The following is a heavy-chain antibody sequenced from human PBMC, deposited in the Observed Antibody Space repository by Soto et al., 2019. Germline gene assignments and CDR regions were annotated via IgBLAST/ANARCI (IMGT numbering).Heavy chain of an antibody. V-gene: IGHV4-34*01. J-gene: IGHJ6*02. CDR2: INHSGST. CDR1: GGSFSGYY. CDR3: ARAEGLYYGMDV. D-gene: IGHD2-21*01. Sequence: SETLSLTCAVYGGSFSGYYWSWIRQPPGKGLEWIGEINHSGSTNYNPSLKSRVTISVDTSKNQFSLKLSSVTAADTAVYYCARAEGLYYGMDVRGQGTTVT.